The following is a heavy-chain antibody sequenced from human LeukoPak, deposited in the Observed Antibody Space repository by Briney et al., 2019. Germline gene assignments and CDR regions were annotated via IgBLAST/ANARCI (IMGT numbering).Heavy chain of an antibody. CDR1: GYTFTSYG. D-gene: IGHD3-3*02. CDR3: ARSHFIKEDAFDI. Sequence: GASVKVSCKASGYTFTSYGITWMRQAPGQGLEWVGWISAYNGNTNYAQRLQGRVTMTTDTSTSTAYMELRSLRSDDTAVYYCARSHFIKEDAFDIWGQGTMVTVSS. V-gene: IGHV1-18*01. CDR2: ISAYNGNT. J-gene: IGHJ3*02.